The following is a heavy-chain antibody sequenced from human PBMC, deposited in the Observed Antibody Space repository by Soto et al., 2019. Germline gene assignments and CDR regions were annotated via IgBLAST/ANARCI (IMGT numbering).Heavy chain of an antibody. Sequence: EVQLVESGGGLVQPGGSLRLSCAASGFTVSSNYMSWVRQAPGKGLEWGSVIYSGGSTYYADSVKGRFTISRDNSKNTLYLQMNSLRAEDTAVYYCARDRGYYGSGSYYILHYYYGMDVWGQGTTVTVSS. CDR1: GFTVSSNY. V-gene: IGHV3-66*01. D-gene: IGHD3-10*01. CDR2: IYSGGST. CDR3: ARDRGYYGSGSYYILHYYYGMDV. J-gene: IGHJ6*02.